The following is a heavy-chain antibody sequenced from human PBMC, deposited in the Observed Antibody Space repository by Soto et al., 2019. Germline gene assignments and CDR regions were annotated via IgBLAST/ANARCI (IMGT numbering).Heavy chain of an antibody. CDR3: ATPKYYDFWSGYYKGRDYYYGMDV. Sequence: SETLSLTCTVSGGSINSYCWTWIRQPPGKGLEYIGHVYDSGSTSYKPSLKSRVTISLDTSKNQFSLMMTSITAADTAVYYCATPKYYDFWSGYYKGRDYYYGMDVWGQGTTVTVSS. D-gene: IGHD3-3*01. V-gene: IGHV4-59*01. J-gene: IGHJ6*02. CDR1: GGSINSYC. CDR2: VYDSGST.